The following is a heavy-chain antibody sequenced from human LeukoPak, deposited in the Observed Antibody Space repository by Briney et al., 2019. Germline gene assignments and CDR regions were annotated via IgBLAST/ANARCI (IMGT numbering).Heavy chain of an antibody. Sequence: ESLRLSCSASGFTFNSHWMHWVRQAPGKGLVWVSRIKGDESDTNHADSVKGRFTISRDNSKNTLYLQMNSLRAEDTAVYYCAKGKQQDLFDYWGQGTLVTVSS. V-gene: IGHV3-74*01. CDR2: IKGDESDT. CDR3: AKGKQQDLFDY. D-gene: IGHD6-13*01. J-gene: IGHJ4*02. CDR1: GFTFNSHW.